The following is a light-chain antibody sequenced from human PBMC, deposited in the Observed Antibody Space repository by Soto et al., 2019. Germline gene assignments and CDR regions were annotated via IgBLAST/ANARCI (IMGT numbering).Light chain of an antibody. CDR3: YSYRGSNAWV. J-gene: IGLJ3*02. Sequence: QSALTQPASVSGSPGQSITISCTGTSSDVGAYNFVSWYQHHPGTAPKLMIYEVSNRPSGASNRFSGSKSGNTASLTISGLQTEDEADDYCYSYRGSNAWVFGGGTKLTVL. V-gene: IGLV2-14*01. CDR2: EVS. CDR1: SSDVGAYNF.